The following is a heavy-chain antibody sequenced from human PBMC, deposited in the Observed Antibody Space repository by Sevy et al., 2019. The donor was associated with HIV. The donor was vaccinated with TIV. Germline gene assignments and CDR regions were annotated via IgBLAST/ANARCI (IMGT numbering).Heavy chain of an antibody. CDR3: AKRPVSYCSGATCSLDY. CDR1: GFTFGGYA. V-gene: IGHV3-23*01. Sequence: GGSLRLSCAASGFTFGGYAMAWVRQAPGKGLESVSAISGTGETTYYTYSVKGRFTVSRDNSNNFLYLQMNSLRGEDTALYYCAKRPVSYCSGATCSLDYWGPGTLVTVSS. J-gene: IGHJ4*02. D-gene: IGHD2-2*01. CDR2: ISGTGETT.